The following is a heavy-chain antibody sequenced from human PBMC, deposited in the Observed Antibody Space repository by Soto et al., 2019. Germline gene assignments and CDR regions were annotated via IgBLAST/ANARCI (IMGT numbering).Heavy chain of an antibody. D-gene: IGHD3-16*01. J-gene: IGHJ6*02. CDR3: THLNAFYFFYGLDV. V-gene: IGHV2-5*01. CDR2: IDWSDDK. Sequence: QITLKESGPTLVKPTQTLTLTCTFSGFSLTTTGVSVGWIRQPPGKALEWLALIDWSDDKRYSPSLKTRLSITKDTSKNQVVLTVTNMDPVDTATYYCTHLNAFYFFYGLDVWGQGTTVTVSS. CDR1: GFSLTTTGVS.